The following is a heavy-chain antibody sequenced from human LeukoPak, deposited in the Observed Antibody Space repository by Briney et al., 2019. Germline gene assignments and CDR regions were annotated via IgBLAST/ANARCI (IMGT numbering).Heavy chain of an antibody. CDR3: AKDAAISVAADDY. D-gene: IGHD6-19*01. J-gene: IGHJ4*02. CDR2: ISYDGSNK. Sequence: PGGSLRLSCAASGFTFNNYWMNWVRQAPGKGLEWVAVISYDGSNKYYADSVKGRFTISRDNSKNTLYVQMNSLRVEDTAVYYCAKDAAISVAADDYWGQGTLVTVSS. CDR1: GFTFNNYW. V-gene: IGHV3-30*18.